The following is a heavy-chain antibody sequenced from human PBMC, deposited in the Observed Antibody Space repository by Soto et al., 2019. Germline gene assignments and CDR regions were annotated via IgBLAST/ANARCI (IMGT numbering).Heavy chain of an antibody. CDR1: GGSISSSSYY. D-gene: IGHD4-17*01. Sequence: SETLSLTCTVSGGSISSSSYYWGWIRQPPGKGLEWIGSIYYSGSTYYNPSLKSRVTISVDTSKNQFSLKLSSVTAADTAVYYCARLLNYGDYLTYYYYYMDVWGKGTTVTVSS. CDR2: IYYSGST. CDR3: ARLLNYGDYLTYYYYYMDV. J-gene: IGHJ6*03. V-gene: IGHV4-39*01.